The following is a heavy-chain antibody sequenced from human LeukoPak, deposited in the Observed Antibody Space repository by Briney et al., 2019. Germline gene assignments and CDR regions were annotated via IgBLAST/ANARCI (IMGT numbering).Heavy chain of an antibody. J-gene: IGHJ3*02. V-gene: IGHV5-51*01. CDR2: IYPGDSDT. CDR3: ARNYYGSGSYYLVFDI. D-gene: IGHD3-10*01. Sequence: GESLKISCKNSAYSFTSYWIGWVRQMPGKGLEWMRIIYPGDSDTKYSPSFQGQVTISADKSISTAYLQWSSLKASDTAMYYCARNYYGSGSYYLVFDIWGQGTMVTVSS. CDR1: AYSFTSYW.